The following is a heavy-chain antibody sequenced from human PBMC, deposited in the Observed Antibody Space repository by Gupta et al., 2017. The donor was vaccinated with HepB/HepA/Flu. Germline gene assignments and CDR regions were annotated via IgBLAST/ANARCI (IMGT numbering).Heavy chain of an antibody. V-gene: IGHV1-46*01. CDR3: ARSGYSYGYEGFDY. Sequence: QVQLVQSGAEVKKPGASVKVSCKASGYTFTSYYMHWVRQAPGQGLEWMGIINPSGGRTSYAQKVQGRVTMTRDTSTSTVYRELRSLRSEDTAVYYCARSGYSYGYEGFDYGGQVTLVTVSS. CDR1: GYTFTSYY. J-gene: IGHJ4*02. D-gene: IGHD5-18*01. CDR2: INPSGGRT.